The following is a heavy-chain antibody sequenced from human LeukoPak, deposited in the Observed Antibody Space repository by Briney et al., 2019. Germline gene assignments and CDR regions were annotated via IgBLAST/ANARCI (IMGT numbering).Heavy chain of an antibody. CDR3: ARHTGSGYYYGN. D-gene: IGHD3-22*01. V-gene: IGHV3-23*01. J-gene: IGHJ4*02. Sequence: HTGGSLRLSCAASGFTFSSNAMSWVRQAPGKGLEWVSAIRGSGDSTFYADSVKGRFTISRDNSKNTLYLQMNSLRAEDTAVYYCARHTGSGYYYGNWGQGTLVTVSS. CDR1: GFTFSSNA. CDR2: IRGSGDST.